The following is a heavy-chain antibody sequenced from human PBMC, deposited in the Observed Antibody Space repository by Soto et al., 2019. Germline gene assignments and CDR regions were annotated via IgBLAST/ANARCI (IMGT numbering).Heavy chain of an antibody. CDR1: GDAFTGYY. Sequence: ASVKVSCKASGDAFTGYYMRWVRQAPGQGLEWMGWINPNSGGTNYAQKFQGWVTMTRDTSISTAYMELSRLRSDDTAVYYCARGGTKSPGIAVAGPPTIENDALDIWGQGTMVTVSS. V-gene: IGHV1-2*04. J-gene: IGHJ3*02. CDR3: ARGGTKSPGIAVAGPPTIENDALDI. D-gene: IGHD6-19*01. CDR2: INPNSGGT.